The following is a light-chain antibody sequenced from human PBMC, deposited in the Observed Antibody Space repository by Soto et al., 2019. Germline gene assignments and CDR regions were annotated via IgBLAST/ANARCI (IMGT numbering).Light chain of an antibody. J-gene: IGKJ1*01. V-gene: IGKV3-15*01. CDR3: QQYNNWPWT. CDR2: GAS. Sequence: EIVMTQSPATLALSPGKRATLSGRASQSISSNLAWYQQKPGQAPRLLIYGASTRATGIPARFSGSGSGTEFTLTISSLQSEDFAVYYCQQYNNWPWTFGQGTKVDI. CDR1: QSISSN.